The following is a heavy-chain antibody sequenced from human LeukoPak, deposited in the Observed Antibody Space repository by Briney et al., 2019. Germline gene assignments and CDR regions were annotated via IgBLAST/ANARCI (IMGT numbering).Heavy chain of an antibody. CDR3: ARGGFWSGYYFDY. CDR1: GGTFSSYA. V-gene: IGHV1-69*13. J-gene: IGHJ4*02. Sequence: SVKVSCKASGGTFSSYAISWVRQAPGQGLEWMGGIIPILGTANYAQKFQGRVTITADESTSTVYMELSSLRSEDTAVYYCARGGFWSGYYFDYWGQGTLVTVSS. CDR2: IIPILGTA. D-gene: IGHD3-3*01.